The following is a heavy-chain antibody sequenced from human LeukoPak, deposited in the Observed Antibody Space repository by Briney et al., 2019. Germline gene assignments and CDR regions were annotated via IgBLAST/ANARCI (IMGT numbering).Heavy chain of an antibody. D-gene: IGHD5-12*01. J-gene: IGHJ5*02. V-gene: IGHV1-8*01. CDR1: GYTFTSYD. CDR2: MNPNNGNT. CDR3: AIDHIVAYNWFDP. Sequence: ASVKVSCKASGYTFTSYDINWVRQATGQGLEWMGWMNPNNGNTGYSQKFQGRVTMTSNTSISTAYMELSSLRTEGPAVYYCAIDHIVAYNWFDPWGQGTLVTVSS.